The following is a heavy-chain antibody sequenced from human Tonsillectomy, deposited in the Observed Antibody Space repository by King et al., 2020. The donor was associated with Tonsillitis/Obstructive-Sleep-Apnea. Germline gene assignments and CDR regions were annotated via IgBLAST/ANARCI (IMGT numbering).Heavy chain of an antibody. D-gene: IGHD3-9*01. CDR3: ARQRARYFDWLFSTH. CDR2: IYYSGST. V-gene: IGHV4-39*01. Sequence: LQLQESGPGLVKPSETLSLTCTVSGGSISSSSYYWGWIRQPPGKGLEWIGSIYYSGSTYYNPSLKSRVTISVDTSNNQFSLKLSSVTAADTAVYYCARQRARYFDWLFSTHWGQGTLVTVSS. CDR1: GGSISSSSYY. J-gene: IGHJ4*02.